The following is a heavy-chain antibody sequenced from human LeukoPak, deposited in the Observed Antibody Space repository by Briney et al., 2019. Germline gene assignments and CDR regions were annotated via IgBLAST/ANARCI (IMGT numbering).Heavy chain of an antibody. V-gene: IGHV3-23*01. D-gene: IGHD6-6*01. CDR2: ISGSGGST. Sequence: PGGSLRLSCGASGFTFTTYAMTWVRQAPGKGLEWVSAISGSGGSTYYADSVKGRFTISRDNSKNALYLQMNSLRAEDTAVYYCAKFHGPVPYYYYYMDVWGKGTTVTVSS. J-gene: IGHJ6*03. CDR3: AKFHGPVPYYYYYMDV. CDR1: GFTFTTYA.